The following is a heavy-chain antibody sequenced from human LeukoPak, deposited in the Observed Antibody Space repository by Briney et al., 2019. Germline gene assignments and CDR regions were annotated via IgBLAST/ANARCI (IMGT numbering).Heavy chain of an antibody. CDR1: GFSFGSFW. V-gene: IGHV3-74*03. CDR2: IDPYETPTTT. D-gene: IGHD1-1*01. J-gene: IGHJ4*02. Sequence: GGSLRLSCAASGFSFGSFWMHWVRQVPGKGLVWVSRIDPYETPTTTTYADSVRGRFTISRDNAKNTLYLQMDSLRVEDTAVYYCVKDHTGKEDKWGQGTLVTVSS. CDR3: VKDHTGKEDK.